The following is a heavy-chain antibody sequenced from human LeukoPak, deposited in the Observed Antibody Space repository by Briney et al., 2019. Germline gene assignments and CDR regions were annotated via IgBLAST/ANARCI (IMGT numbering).Heavy chain of an antibody. CDR1: GFTFSTYF. CDR3: ARERQDTIVHSGAFDI. V-gene: IGHV3-30-3*01. D-gene: IGHD3-10*01. Sequence: GRSLRLSCAASGFTFSTYFMHWVRQAPGKGLEWVAVIARDGSHTFYVESVKGRFTISRDNSKNTLYLQMNSLRAEDTAVYFCARERQDTIVHSGAFDIWGQGTMVTVSS. J-gene: IGHJ3*02. CDR2: IARDGSHT.